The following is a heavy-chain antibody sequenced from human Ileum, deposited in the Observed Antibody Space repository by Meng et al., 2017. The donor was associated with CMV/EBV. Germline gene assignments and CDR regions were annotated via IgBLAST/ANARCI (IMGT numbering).Heavy chain of an antibody. CDR3: ATEKWAAAGYGAFDI. J-gene: IGHJ3*02. D-gene: IGHD6-13*01. CDR2: FHTSGTT. V-gene: IGHV4-4*07. Sequence: VRVRASVQDPVKPSETLSLTCTVSGASISAYFWSWIRQPAGKGLECIGRFHTSGTTNYNPSLKSRVTMSVDSSKNQFSLNLSSVTAADTAVYYCATEKWAAAGYGAFDIWGQGTMVTVSS. CDR1: GASISAYF.